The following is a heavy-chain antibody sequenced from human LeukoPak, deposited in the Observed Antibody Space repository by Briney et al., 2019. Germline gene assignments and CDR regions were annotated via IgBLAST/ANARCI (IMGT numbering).Heavy chain of an antibody. J-gene: IGHJ3*02. D-gene: IGHD4-17*01. V-gene: IGHV3-30*02. CDR3: AKVSYGDLGAFDI. Sequence: GGSLRLSCAASGFTFSNYGMHWVRQAPGKGLDWVAFIHYDGSNKYYADSVKGRFTISRDDSKNTLYLQMNSLRAEDTAVYYCAKVSYGDLGAFDIWGQGTMVTVSS. CDR1: GFTFSNYG. CDR2: IHYDGSNK.